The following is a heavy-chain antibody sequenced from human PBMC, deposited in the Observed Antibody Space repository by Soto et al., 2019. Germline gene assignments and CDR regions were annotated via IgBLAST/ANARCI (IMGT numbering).Heavy chain of an antibody. D-gene: IGHD3-22*01. J-gene: IGHJ5*02. V-gene: IGHV3-64D*06. CDR1: GCTFSTYA. Sequence: PGGSLRLPCSACGCTFSTYAMNWLHQAQGKGLEYVSAISSNGGSIYYADSVEGRFAISRDNSKNTLYLQMSSLRAEDTAVYYCLKDGESSCFFDWFDPWGQGTLVAVSS. CDR2: ISSNGGSI. CDR3: LKDGESSCFFDWFDP.